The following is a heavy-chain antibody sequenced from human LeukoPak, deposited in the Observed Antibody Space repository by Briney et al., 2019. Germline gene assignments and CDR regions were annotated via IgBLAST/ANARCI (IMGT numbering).Heavy chain of an antibody. CDR3: ARARGYSYGPADY. D-gene: IGHD5-18*01. J-gene: IGHJ4*02. CDR2: IIPIFGTA. CDR1: GGTFSSYA. V-gene: IGHV1-69*05. Sequence: SVKVSCKASGGTFSSYAISSVRQAPGQGLEWMGGIIPIFGTANYAQKFQGRVTITTHESTSTAYMELSSLRSEDTAVYYCARARGYSYGPADYWGQGTLVTVSS.